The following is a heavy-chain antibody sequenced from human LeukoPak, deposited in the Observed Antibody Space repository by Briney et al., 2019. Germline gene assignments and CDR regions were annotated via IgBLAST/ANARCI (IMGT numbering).Heavy chain of an antibody. CDR3: AKDGLCPDVCPTKIAVAGYFDY. CDR2: INSNGDST. CDR1: GFTFSVFT. D-gene: IGHD6-19*01. J-gene: IGHJ4*02. Sequence: PGASLTLSCAASGFTFSVFTMSWASQDPGGGLEWLSTINSNGDSTYYADSVKGRFTISRDNSENTVFLQINSLRAEDTAVYYCAKDGLCPDVCPTKIAVAGYFDYWGQGILVTVSS. V-gene: IGHV3-23*01.